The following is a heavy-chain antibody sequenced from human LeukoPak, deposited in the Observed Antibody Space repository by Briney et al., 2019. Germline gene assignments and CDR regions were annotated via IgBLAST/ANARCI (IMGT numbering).Heavy chain of an antibody. CDR2: IRYDGTNK. J-gene: IGHJ4*02. D-gene: IGHD2-21*02. CDR3: AKDKTAIDYFDF. Sequence: GGSLRLSCAASGFTFRSYGMHWVRQAPGKGLEWVAFIRYDGTNKYYADSVKGRFTISRDSSKNTLYLQMNSLRAEDTAVYYCAKDKTAIDYFDFWGQGTLVTVSS. CDR1: GFTFRSYG. V-gene: IGHV3-30*02.